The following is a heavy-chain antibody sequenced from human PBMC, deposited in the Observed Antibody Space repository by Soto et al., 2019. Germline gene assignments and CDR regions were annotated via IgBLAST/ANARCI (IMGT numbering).Heavy chain of an antibody. CDR2: IYWDDDK. V-gene: IGHV2-5*02. D-gene: IGHD5-12*01. CDR1: GFSFSTSKMC. J-gene: IGHJ4*02. Sequence: QITLKESGPTLVKPTQTLTLTCTFSGFSFSTSKMCVGWIRQPPGKALEWLALIYWDDDKRYSPSLKSRLTITRDTYRNQVVLTLTNMDPVDKATYFCAGSEMATISGLVVHYWGQGTLVTVSS. CDR3: AGSEMATISGLVVHY.